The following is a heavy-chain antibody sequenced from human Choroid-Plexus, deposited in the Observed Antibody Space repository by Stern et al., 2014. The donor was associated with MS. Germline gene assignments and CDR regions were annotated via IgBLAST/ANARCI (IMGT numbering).Heavy chain of an antibody. CDR2: VSSVGSNK. CDR1: GFTFGSCA. J-gene: IGHJ5*02. Sequence: VQLVESGGGVVKPGRPLRLSCEASGFTFGSCAMHWVRQAPGKGLEWVAGVSSVGSNKYYADSVKGRFTISRDNSQNTLYMQMSSLRPEDTAVYYCAKDRQFLTYFFDHWGQGSLVTVSS. CDR3: AKDRQFLTYFFDH. V-gene: IGHV3-30*18. D-gene: IGHD2-8*01.